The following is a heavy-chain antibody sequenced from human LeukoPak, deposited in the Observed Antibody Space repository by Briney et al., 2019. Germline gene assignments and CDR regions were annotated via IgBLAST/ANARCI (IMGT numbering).Heavy chain of an antibody. CDR3: ARGKSRIVVVTAAPFDY. V-gene: IGHV4-59*01. CDR1: GGSISSYY. D-gene: IGHD2-21*02. J-gene: IGHJ4*02. Sequence: SETLSLTCTVSGGSISSYYWSWIRQPPGKGLEWIGYIYYSGSTNYNPSLKSRVTISVDTSKNQFSLKPSSVTAADTAVYYCARGKSRIVVVTAAPFDYWGQGTLVTVSS. CDR2: IYYSGST.